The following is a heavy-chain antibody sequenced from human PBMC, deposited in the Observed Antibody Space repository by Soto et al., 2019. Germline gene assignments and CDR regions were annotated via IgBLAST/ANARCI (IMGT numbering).Heavy chain of an antibody. CDR1: GDSVSSDSAA. J-gene: IGHJ4*02. D-gene: IGHD6-13*01. CDR2: TYYRSKWYN. Sequence: SPSLSLTCGISGDSVSSDSAAWNWIRQSPSRGLEWLGRTYYRSKWYNDYAVSVKSRITINPDTSKNQFSLQLNSVTPEDTAVYYCARSPIAAAGTFDYWGQGTLVTVSS. CDR3: ARSPIAAAGTFDY. V-gene: IGHV6-1*01.